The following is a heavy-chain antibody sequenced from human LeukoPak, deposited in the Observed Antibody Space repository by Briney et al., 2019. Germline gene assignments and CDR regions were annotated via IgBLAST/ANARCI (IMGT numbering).Heavy chain of an antibody. CDR3: ARAPSEIGGYYPEYFRH. J-gene: IGHJ1*01. Sequence: GGSLRLSCAASGFTLSSYWMHWVRQAPGKGLGWVSRIKSDGRTNYSDSVKGRFTISRDNTKNTVSLQMTSLRAEDTGVYYCARAPSEIGGYYPEYFRHWGQGTLVIVSS. CDR2: IKSDGRT. D-gene: IGHD3-22*01. CDR1: GFTLSSYW. V-gene: IGHV3-74*01.